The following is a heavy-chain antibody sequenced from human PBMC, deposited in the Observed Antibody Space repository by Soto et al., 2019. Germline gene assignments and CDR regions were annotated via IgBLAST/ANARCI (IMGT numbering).Heavy chain of an antibody. J-gene: IGHJ4*02. CDR2: IGGGGGSI. V-gene: IGHV3-23*01. D-gene: IGHD2-21*01. Sequence: GGSLRLSCEASGFIFSSYAMSWVRHAPGQGLEWVAAIGGGGGSIYYEDSVKGRFSISRDNSKNTLYLQMNSLRAEDTALYFCVHACEIATIFAQWGQGPQVTVSA. CDR3: VHACEIATIFAQ. CDR1: GFIFSSYA.